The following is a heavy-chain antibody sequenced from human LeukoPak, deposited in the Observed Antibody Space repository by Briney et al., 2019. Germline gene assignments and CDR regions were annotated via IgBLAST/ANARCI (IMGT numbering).Heavy chain of an antibody. Sequence: SGESLKISCKGSGYSFPNYWIGWVRQMPGQGLEWMGIIYPADSDTRYSPSFQGQVTISADTSINPAYLQWTSLKASDTAMYYCARRKGDGYNSPFDYWGQGTLVTVSS. CDR2: IYPADSDT. V-gene: IGHV5-51*01. D-gene: IGHD5-24*01. CDR3: ARRKGDGYNSPFDY. CDR1: GYSFPNYW. J-gene: IGHJ4*02.